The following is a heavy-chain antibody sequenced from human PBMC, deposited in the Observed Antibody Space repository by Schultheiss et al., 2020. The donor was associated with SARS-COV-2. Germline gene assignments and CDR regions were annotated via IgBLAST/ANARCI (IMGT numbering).Heavy chain of an antibody. CDR1: GGSISSYY. V-gene: IGHV4-59*01. Sequence: SETLSLTCTVSGGSISSYYWSWIRQPPGKGLEWIGFFYYSGSTSYNPSLQSRVTMSIDTSENYLSLKLSSVTAADTAVYYCAKVGATTSDAFDIWGQGTMVTVSS. CDR3: AKVGATTSDAFDI. D-gene: IGHD1-26*01. J-gene: IGHJ3*02. CDR2: FYYSGST.